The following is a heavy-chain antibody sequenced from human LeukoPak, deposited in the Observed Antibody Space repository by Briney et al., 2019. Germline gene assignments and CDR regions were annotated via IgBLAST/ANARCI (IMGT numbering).Heavy chain of an antibody. D-gene: IGHD3-10*02. CDR3: ARVGTMFHFDY. CDR2: INPSGGST. J-gene: IGHJ4*02. CDR1: GYTFTSYY. V-gene: IGHV1-46*01. Sequence: GASVKASCKASGYTFTSYYMHWVRQAPGQGLEWMGIINPSGGSTSYAQKFQGRVTMTRDTSTSTIYMELSSLRSEDTAVYYCARVGTMFHFDYWGQGTLVTVSS.